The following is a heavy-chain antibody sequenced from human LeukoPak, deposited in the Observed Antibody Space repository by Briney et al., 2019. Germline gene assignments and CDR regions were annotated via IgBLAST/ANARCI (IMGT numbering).Heavy chain of an antibody. J-gene: IGHJ6*02. CDR2: IYNSGNT. CDR3: VRAGYSYGQYYYYYGMDV. CDR1: GGSISSYY. D-gene: IGHD5-18*01. Sequence: SETLSLTCTVSGGSISSYYWSWIRQPPGKGLEWIGYIYNSGNTHYNPSLKSRVTISVDTSKNQFSLKLRSVTAADTAVYYCVRAGYSYGQYYYYYGMDVWGQGTAVTVSS. V-gene: IGHV4-59*01.